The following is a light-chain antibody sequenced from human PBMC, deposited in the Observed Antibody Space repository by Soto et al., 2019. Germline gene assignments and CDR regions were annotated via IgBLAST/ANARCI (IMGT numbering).Light chain of an antibody. Sequence: DIQMTQSPSTLSGSVGDRVTIPSRASQTISSWLAWYQQKPGKAPKFLVYDASTLQSGVATRFSGSGSGTEFTLTISSLQPDDFATYYCQHYNSYSEAFGQGTKVDIK. CDR1: QTISSW. CDR2: DAS. V-gene: IGKV1-5*01. CDR3: QHYNSYSEA. J-gene: IGKJ1*01.